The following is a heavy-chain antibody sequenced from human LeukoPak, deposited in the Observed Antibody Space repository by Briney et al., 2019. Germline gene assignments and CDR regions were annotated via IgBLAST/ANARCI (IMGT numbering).Heavy chain of an antibody. CDR1: GFTFSSYA. CDR3: AKSLGSSGRGPFDY. Sequence: GGSLRLSCAASGFTFSSYAMSWVRQAPGKGLEWVSAISGSGGSTYYADSVKGRFSIYRDNSKNTLYLQMNSLRAEDTAVYYCAKSLGSSGRGPFDYWGQGTLVTVSS. CDR2: ISGSGGST. J-gene: IGHJ4*02. V-gene: IGHV3-23*01. D-gene: IGHD6-19*01.